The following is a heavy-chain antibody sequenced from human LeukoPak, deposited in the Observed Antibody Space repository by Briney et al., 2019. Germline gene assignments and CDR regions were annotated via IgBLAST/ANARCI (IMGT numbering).Heavy chain of an antibody. CDR3: ARDRGGKGSAIFY. V-gene: IGHV1-18*01. CDR1: GYNFPSYG. Sequence: ASVKVSCKASGYNFPSYGINWVRQAPGQGLEWMGWIRPHTGETNSAQRFQDRVTMTTDTSTTTAYMELRSLRFDDTAVYYCARDRGGKGSAIFYWGQGSLVAVSS. D-gene: IGHD2-2*01. CDR2: IRPHTGET. J-gene: IGHJ4*02.